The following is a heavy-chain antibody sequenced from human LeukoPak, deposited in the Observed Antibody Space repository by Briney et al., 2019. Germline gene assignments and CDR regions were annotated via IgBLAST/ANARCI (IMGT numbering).Heavy chain of an antibody. CDR3: ATAGVMYYGPFDI. V-gene: IGHV3-23*01. CDR2: ISGSGGST. CDR1: GFTFSSYA. J-gene: IGHJ3*02. Sequence: GGSLRLSCAASGFTFSSYAMSWVRQAPGKGLEWVLAISGSGGSTYYADSVKGRFTISRDKSENTLYLQMNSLRAEDTAVYYCATAGVMYYGPFDIWGQGTMVTVSS. D-gene: IGHD2-8*01.